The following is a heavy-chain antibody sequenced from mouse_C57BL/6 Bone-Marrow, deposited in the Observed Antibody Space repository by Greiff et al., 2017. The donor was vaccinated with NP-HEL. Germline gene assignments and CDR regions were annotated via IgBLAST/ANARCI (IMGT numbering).Heavy chain of an antibody. Sequence: QVQLQQPGAELVMPGASVKLSCKASGYTFTSYWMHWVKQRPGQGLEWIGELDPSDSYTNYNQKFKGKSTLTVDKSSSTAYMQLSSLTSEDSAVYYCAREGGNYRYFDVWGTGTTVTVSS. CDR2: LDPSDSYT. V-gene: IGHV1-69*01. CDR3: AREGGNYRYFDV. J-gene: IGHJ1*03. D-gene: IGHD2-1*01. CDR1: GYTFTSYW.